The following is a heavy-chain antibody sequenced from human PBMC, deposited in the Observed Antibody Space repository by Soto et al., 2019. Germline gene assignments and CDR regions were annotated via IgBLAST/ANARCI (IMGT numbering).Heavy chain of an antibody. CDR1: GFSFSDYS. Sequence: EAQLVESGGGLVKPGGSLRLSGAASGFSFSDYSMAWVRQAPGKGLEWVSSITGSSEYIFYADSVQGRFTISRDNARNSLYLQMNRLRDADPAVYYCGSQNRPGKYWGQGTLVTVSS. CDR2: ITGSSEYI. CDR3: GSQNRPGKY. J-gene: IGHJ4*02. V-gene: IGHV3-21*02.